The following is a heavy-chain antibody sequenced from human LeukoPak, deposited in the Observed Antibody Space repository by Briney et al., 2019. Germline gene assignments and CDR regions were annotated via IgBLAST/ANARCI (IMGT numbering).Heavy chain of an antibody. CDR2: INTNTGNP. J-gene: IGHJ6*02. Sequence: ASVKVSCKASGYTFTSYGISWVRQAPGQGLEWMGWINTNTGNPTYAQGFTGRFVFSLDTSVSTAYLQISSLKAEDTAVYYCAREFLSGYYYDSSPYYGMDVWGQGTTVTVSS. CDR3: AREFLSGYYYDSSPYYGMDV. CDR1: GYTFTSYG. D-gene: IGHD3-22*01. V-gene: IGHV7-4-1*02.